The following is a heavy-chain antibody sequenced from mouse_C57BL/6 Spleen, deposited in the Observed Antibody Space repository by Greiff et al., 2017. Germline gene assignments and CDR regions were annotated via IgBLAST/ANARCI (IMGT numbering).Heavy chain of an antibody. CDR1: GYTFTEYT. D-gene: IGHD1-1*01. J-gene: IGHJ3*01. CDR3: ARHEDPLLDVPWFAD. V-gene: IGHV1-62-2*01. Sequence: QVQLQQSGAELVKPGASVKLSCKASGYTFTEYTIHWVKQRSGQGLEWIGWFYPGSGSIKYNENIKDKSTLTADKSSSTVYMELSRLTSEDAAGYCCARHEDPLLDVPWFADWGQGTLVTVSA. CDR2: FYPGSGSI.